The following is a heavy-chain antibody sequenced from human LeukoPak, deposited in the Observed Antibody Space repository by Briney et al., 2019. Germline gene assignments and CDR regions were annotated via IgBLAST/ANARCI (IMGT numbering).Heavy chain of an antibody. J-gene: IGHJ3*02. CDR1: GFTFSSYS. CDR2: ISSSSSYI. CDR3: ARDMRGDGFDI. V-gene: IGHV3-21*01. D-gene: IGHD2-2*01. Sequence: GGSLRLSCAASGFTFSSYSMNWVRQAPGKGLEWVSSISSSSSYIYYADSVKGRFTISRDNAKKSLFLQMNSLRAEDTAVYYCARDMRGDGFDIWGQGTMVTVSS.